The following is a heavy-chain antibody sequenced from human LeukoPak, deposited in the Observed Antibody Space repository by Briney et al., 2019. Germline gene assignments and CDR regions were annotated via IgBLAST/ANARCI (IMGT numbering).Heavy chain of an antibody. J-gene: IGHJ3*02. D-gene: IGHD2-21*02. Sequence: SETLSLTCTVSGGSISSYYWSWIRQPPGKGLEWIGYIYYSGSTDYNPSLKSRVTISVDTSKNQFSLKLSSVTAADTAVYYCARQGDRGAFDIWGQGTMVTVSS. CDR3: ARQGDRGAFDI. CDR2: IYYSGST. V-gene: IGHV4-59*08. CDR1: GGSISSYY.